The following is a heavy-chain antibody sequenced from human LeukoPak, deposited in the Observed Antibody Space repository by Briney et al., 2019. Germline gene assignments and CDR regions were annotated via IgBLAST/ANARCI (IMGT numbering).Heavy chain of an antibody. J-gene: IGHJ4*02. Sequence: GGSLRLSCAASGFTFSSYAMHWVRQAPGKGLEYVSAISSNGGSTYYANSVKGRFTISRDNSKNTLYLQMGSLRAEDMAVYYCARVRRGSGSTYYFDYWGQGTLVTVSS. CDR3: ARVRRGSGSTYYFDY. CDR1: GFTFSSYA. V-gene: IGHV3-64*01. CDR2: ISSNGGST. D-gene: IGHD3-10*01.